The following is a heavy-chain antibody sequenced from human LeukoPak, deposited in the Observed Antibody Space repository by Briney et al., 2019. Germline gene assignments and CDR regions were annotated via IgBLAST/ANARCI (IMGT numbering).Heavy chain of an antibody. V-gene: IGHV1-69*05. J-gene: IGHJ6*02. D-gene: IGHD3-16*02. CDR1: GGTFSSYA. CDR3: ARYRRAYYYYYGMDV. Sequence: SVKVSCKASGGTFSSYAISWVRQAPGQGLEWMGGIIPIFGTANYAQKLQGRVTMTTDTSTSTAYMELRSLRSDDTAVYYCARYRRAYYYYYGMDVWGQGTTVTVSS. CDR2: IIPIFGTA.